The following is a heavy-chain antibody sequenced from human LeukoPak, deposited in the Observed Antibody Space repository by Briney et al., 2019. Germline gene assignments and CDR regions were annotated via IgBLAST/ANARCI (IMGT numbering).Heavy chain of an antibody. D-gene: IGHD1-26*01. CDR1: GYTFTSYY. CDR3: ARKSIVGANWFDY. J-gene: IGHJ4*02. V-gene: IGHV1-46*01. Sequence: GASVTVSCKASGYTFTSYYMHWVRQAPGQGLEWMGIINPSGGSTSYAQKFQGRVTMTRDMSTSTVYMELSSLRSEDTAVYYGARKSIVGANWFDYWGQGTLVTVSS. CDR2: INPSGGST.